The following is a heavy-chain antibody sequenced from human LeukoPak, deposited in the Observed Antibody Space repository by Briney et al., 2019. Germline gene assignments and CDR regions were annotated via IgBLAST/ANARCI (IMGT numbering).Heavy chain of an antibody. Sequence: SETLSLTCTVSGGSISSYYWSWVRQPPGKGLEWIGYIYYSGSTNYNPSLKSRVTISVDTSKNQFSLKLSSVTAADTAVYYCAGLAVAGTNAFDIWGQGTLVTVSS. J-gene: IGHJ4*02. CDR1: GGSISSYY. CDR2: IYYSGST. CDR3: AGLAVAGTNAFDI. D-gene: IGHD6-19*01. V-gene: IGHV4-59*01.